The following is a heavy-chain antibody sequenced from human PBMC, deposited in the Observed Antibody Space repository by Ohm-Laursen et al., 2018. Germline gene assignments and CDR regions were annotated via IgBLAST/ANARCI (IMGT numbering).Heavy chain of an antibody. V-gene: IGHV3-30*18. CDR3: AKDVGVAFAYDS. Sequence: SLRLSCAAAGFTFNNFGMHWVRQAPGKGLEWVAVVSYDERYKNYVDSVKGRFTVSRDNSKDTLYLQMNSLRNEDTAIYYCAKDVGVAFAYDSWGQGTLVTVSS. J-gene: IGHJ4*02. D-gene: IGHD2-15*01. CDR1: GFTFNNFG. CDR2: VSYDERYK.